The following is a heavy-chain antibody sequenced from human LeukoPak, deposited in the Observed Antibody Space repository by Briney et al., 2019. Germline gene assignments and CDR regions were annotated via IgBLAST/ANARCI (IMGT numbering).Heavy chain of an antibody. CDR2: ISYDGSNK. CDR3: AKDLYYYDSSGKAPVDD. J-gene: IGHJ4*02. CDR1: GFTFSSYG. Sequence: GRSLRLSCAASGFTFSSYGMHWVRQAQGKGLEWVAVISYDGSNKYYADSVKGRFTISRDNSKNTLYLQMNSLRAEDTAVYYCAKDLYYYDSSGKAPVDDWGQGTLVTVSS. D-gene: IGHD3-22*01. V-gene: IGHV3-30*18.